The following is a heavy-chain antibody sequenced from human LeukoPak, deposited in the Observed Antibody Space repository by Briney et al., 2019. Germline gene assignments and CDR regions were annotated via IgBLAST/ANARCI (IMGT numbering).Heavy chain of an antibody. J-gene: IGHJ4*02. CDR1: GFTFSSYS. V-gene: IGHV3-30*02. CDR2: IRYDGSNK. D-gene: IGHD5-18*01. Sequence: GGSLRLSCAASGFTFSSYSMNWVRQAPGKGLEWVAFIRYDGSNKYYADSVKGRFTISRDNSKNTLYLQMNSLRAEDTALYYCTKDSVAMVTTSDYWGQGTLVTVSS. CDR3: TKDSVAMVTTSDY.